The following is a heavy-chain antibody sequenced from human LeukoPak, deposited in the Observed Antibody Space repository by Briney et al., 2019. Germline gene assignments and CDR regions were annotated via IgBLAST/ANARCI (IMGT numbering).Heavy chain of an antibody. CDR2: VSSSGYI. V-gene: IGHV3-21*01. CDR3: AREQGTHYYDSSGNYARSGAFDI. J-gene: IGHJ3*02. CDR1: KFTFSTYS. D-gene: IGHD3-22*01. Sequence: GGSLRLSCVASKFTFSTYSMSWVRQAPGKGLEWVSSVSSSGYISYAASVKGRFTISRDNAKNSLFLEMNSLRAEDTAVYYCAREQGTHYYDSSGNYARSGAFDIWGQGTMVTVSS.